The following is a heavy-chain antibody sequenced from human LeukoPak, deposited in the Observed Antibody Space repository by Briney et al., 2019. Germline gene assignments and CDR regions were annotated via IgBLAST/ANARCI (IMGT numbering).Heavy chain of an antibody. V-gene: IGHV4-59*01. J-gene: IGHJ4*02. CDR2: VSYSGST. CDR1: GGSITSDY. CDR3: ARGLRITMISN. D-gene: IGHD3-22*01. Sequence: SETLSLTCAVSGGSITSDYWSWIRQPPGKGLEWIGYVSYSGSTNYNPSLKSRVTISVDTSKNQFSLKLSSVTAADTAVYYCARGLRITMISNWGQGTLVTVSS.